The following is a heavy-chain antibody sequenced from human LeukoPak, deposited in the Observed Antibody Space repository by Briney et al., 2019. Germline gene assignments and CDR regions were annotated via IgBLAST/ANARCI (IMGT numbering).Heavy chain of an antibody. CDR2: INHSGSP. J-gene: IGHJ4*02. D-gene: IGHD3-22*01. CDR3: ARGPPYYYDGSGYYYFDY. V-gene: IGHV4-34*01. Sequence: SETLSLTCAVYGGSFRGYYWTWIRQPPGKGLEWIGEINHSGSPNYNPSLKSRVTMSVDTSKNQFSLKLSSVTAADTAVYYCARGPPYYYDGSGYYYFDYWGQGTLVTVSS. CDR1: GGSFRGYY.